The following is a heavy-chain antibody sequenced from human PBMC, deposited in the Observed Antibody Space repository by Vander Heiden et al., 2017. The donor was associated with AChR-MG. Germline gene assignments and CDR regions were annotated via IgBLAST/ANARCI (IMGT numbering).Heavy chain of an antibody. CDR1: GGYFSGYY. CDR2: ISHSGGT. V-gene: IGHV4-34*01. CDR3: VRDYRYCTSTNCGHWFDP. D-gene: IGHD2-2*01. Sequence: QVHLQQWGAGLLKPSETLSLTCALDGGYFSGYYWGWIRQPPGKGLEWVGEISHSGGTNYNPSLKSRVTISVDTSKNQFSLNLNSVTAADTAVYYCVRDYRYCTSTNCGHWFDPWGQGTLVTVSS. J-gene: IGHJ5*02.